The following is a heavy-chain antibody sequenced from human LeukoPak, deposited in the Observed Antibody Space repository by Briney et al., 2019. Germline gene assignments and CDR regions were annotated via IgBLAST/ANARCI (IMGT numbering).Heavy chain of an antibody. V-gene: IGHV4-39*07. J-gene: IGHJ4*02. D-gene: IGHD5-18*01. CDR1: GGSISSSAYH. CDR3: ARAPRGSTAMLPDY. Sequence: SETLSLTCTVSGGSISSSAYHWGWIRQPPGKGLEWIGEINHSGSTNYNPSLKSRVTISVDTSKNQFSLKLSSVTAADTAVYYCARAPRGSTAMLPDYWGQGTLVTVSS. CDR2: INHSGST.